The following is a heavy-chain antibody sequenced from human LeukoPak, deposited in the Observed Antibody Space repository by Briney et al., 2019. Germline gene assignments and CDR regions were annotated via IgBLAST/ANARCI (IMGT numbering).Heavy chain of an antibody. V-gene: IGHV3-30*02. CDR2: IRYDGSNK. CDR3: EAVAGVFDY. CDR1: GFTFSTYN. Sequence: PGGSLRLSCAASGFTFSTYNMNWVRQAPGKGLEWVAFIRYDGSNKYYADSVKGRFTISRDNSKNTLYLQINSLRREDTALYYCEAVAGVFDYWGQGTLVTVSS. J-gene: IGHJ4*02. D-gene: IGHD6-19*01.